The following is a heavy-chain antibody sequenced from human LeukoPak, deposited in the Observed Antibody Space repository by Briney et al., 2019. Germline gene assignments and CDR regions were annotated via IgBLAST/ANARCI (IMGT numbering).Heavy chain of an antibody. Sequence: SETLSLTCTVSGGSITTSSYYWGWIRQPPGKGLEWIGNINYSGSSYYNPSLKSRVTIYLDSSKNQFSLKVTSVTAADTTVYYCARREGHNRLYFDYWGQGTLVTVSS. J-gene: IGHJ4*02. D-gene: IGHD1-1*01. V-gene: IGHV4-39*01. CDR1: GGSITTSSYY. CDR2: INYSGSS. CDR3: ARREGHNRLYFDY.